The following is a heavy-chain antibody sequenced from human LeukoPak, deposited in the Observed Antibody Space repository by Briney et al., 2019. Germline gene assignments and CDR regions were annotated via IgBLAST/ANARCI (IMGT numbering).Heavy chain of an antibody. J-gene: IGHJ6*02. V-gene: IGHV1-69*04. Sequence: SVKVSCKASGGTFSSYAISWVRQAPGQGLEWMGRIIPILGIANYAQKFQGRVTITADKSTSTAFMELSSLRSEDTAVYYCARARYCSGGSCYYYYGMDVWGQGTTVTVSS. D-gene: IGHD2-15*01. CDR1: GGTFSSYA. CDR3: ARARYCSGGSCYYYYGMDV. CDR2: IIPILGIA.